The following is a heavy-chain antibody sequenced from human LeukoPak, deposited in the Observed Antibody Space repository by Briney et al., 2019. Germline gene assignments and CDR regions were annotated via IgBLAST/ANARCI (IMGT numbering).Heavy chain of an antibody. Sequence: GGSLRLSCAASGFTFSSYWMSWVRQAPGEGLEWVAKINQDGTEKAYVDSVRGRFTISRDNAKNSLFLQMNSLRAEDTAVYYCAKEHSYGWPYYYYGMDVWGQGTTVTVSS. CDR3: AKEHSYGWPYYYYGMDV. V-gene: IGHV3-7*03. J-gene: IGHJ6*02. D-gene: IGHD5-18*01. CDR2: INQDGTEK. CDR1: GFTFSSYW.